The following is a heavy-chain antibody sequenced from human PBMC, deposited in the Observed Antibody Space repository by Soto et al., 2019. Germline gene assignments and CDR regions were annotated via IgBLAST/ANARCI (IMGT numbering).Heavy chain of an antibody. CDR1: GFTFSSDA. D-gene: IGHD3-3*01. CDR2: ISGSGGKK. V-gene: IGHV3-23*01. CDR3: AKCDDVGSDSPPFFDY. J-gene: IGHJ4*02. Sequence: EVQLLESGGGLVQPGGSLRLSCAGSGFTFSSDAMSWVRQAPGKGLEWVSIISGSGGKKYYADSVKGRFTISRDNSKNALDLQMNSLRAEDTAVYYCAKCDDVGSDSPPFFDYWGQGTLVTVSS.